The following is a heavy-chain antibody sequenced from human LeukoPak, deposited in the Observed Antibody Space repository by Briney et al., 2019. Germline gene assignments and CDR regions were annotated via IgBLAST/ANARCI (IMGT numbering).Heavy chain of an antibody. V-gene: IGHV4-30-2*01. CDR3: ARDTGWFSFDI. J-gene: IGHJ3*02. D-gene: IGHD2-15*01. CDR2: IYHSGST. CDR1: GGSISSGGYS. Sequence: SETLSLTSAVSGGSISSGGYSWSWIRQPPGKGLEWIGYIYHSGSTYYNPSLKSRVTISVDRSKNQFSLKLSSVTAADTAVYYCARDTGWFSFDIWGQGTMVTVSS.